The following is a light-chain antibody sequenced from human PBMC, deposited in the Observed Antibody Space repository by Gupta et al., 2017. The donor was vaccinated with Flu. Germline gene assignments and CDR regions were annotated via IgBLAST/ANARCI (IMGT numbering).Light chain of an antibody. V-gene: IGKV4-1*01. CDR3: QQYNSIPLT. J-gene: IGKJ4*01. CDR2: WAS. Sequence: DIVMTQSPGSLTVSLGERATINCKSSQTVLFNSNDKNYLAWYQQKPGQSPRLLIYWASTRESGVPDRFGGSGSGTDFTLTISSLQAEDVAVYYCQQYNSIPLTFGRGTKVEIK. CDR1: QTVLFNSNDKNY.